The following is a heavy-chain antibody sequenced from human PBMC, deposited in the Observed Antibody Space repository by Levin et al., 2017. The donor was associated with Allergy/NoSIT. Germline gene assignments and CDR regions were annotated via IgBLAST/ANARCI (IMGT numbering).Heavy chain of an antibody. V-gene: IGHV3-48*01. J-gene: IGHJ6*02. CDR2: INSRSGVI. D-gene: IGHD2-21*02. CDR1: GFTFSTYS. CDR3: ARVTAAGFGYYGMDV. Sequence: GESLKISCAASGFTFSTYSMSWVRQAPGKGLEWVSYINSRSGVIYYADSVKGRFTISRDNAKNSLYLQMNSLRAEDTAVYYCARVTAAGFGYYGMDVWGQGTTVTVSS.